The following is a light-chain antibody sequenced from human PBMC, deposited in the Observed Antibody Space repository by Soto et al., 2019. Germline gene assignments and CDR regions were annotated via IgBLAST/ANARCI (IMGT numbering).Light chain of an antibody. J-gene: IGKJ4*01. V-gene: IGKV1-12*01. CDR1: QGISSW. CDR2: TAS. Sequence: DIQMTQSPSTVSASVGDTVTITCRASQGISSWLSCYQQKPGKAPKLLIYTASNLQSGVPSRFSVSGSGTEFTLTISSLQPDDFATYYFQQSNSFPCTFGGGTKVEIQ. CDR3: QQSNSFPCT.